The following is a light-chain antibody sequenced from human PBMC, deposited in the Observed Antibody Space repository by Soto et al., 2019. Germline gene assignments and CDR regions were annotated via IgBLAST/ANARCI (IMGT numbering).Light chain of an antibody. CDR2: DVS. J-gene: IGLJ1*01. V-gene: IGLV2-14*03. CDR3: TSFTSRHTYV. Sequence: QSVLTQPASVSGSPGQSITISCTGTSSDVGGYNYVSWYQQHPDKAPRLMIYDVSNRPSGVSDRSSGSKSGDTASLTISGLQAEDEADYYCTSFTSRHTYVFGTGTKLTVL. CDR1: SSDVGGYNY.